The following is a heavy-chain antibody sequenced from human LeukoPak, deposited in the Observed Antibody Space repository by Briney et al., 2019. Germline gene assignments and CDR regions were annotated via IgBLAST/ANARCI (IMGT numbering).Heavy chain of an antibody. CDR3: ASGSYSFYYFDY. V-gene: IGHV4-4*02. J-gene: IGHJ4*02. Sequence: SETLSLTCAVSGGSISSSNWWSWVRQPPGKGLEWIGYIYYSGSTIYNPSLKSRVTISLDTSKNQFSLKLSSVTAADTAVYYCASGSYSFYYFDYWGQGTLVTVSS. CDR2: IYYSGST. D-gene: IGHD1-26*01. CDR1: GGSISSSNW.